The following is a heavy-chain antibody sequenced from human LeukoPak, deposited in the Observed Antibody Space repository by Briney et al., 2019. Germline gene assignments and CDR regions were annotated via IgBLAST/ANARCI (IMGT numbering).Heavy chain of an antibody. CDR1: GGSISGSTYY. CDR3: ARRGTSHWPSEY. V-gene: IGHV4-39*01. J-gene: IGHJ4*02. CDR2: IYYSGTT. D-gene: IGHD2-2*01. Sequence: SETLSLTCTVSGGSISGSTYYWGWIRQPPGKGLEWIGSIYYSGTTYYNPSLKSRVTISVDTSKNQFSLKLSSVTGADTAVHYCARRGTSHWPSEYWGQGTLVTVSS.